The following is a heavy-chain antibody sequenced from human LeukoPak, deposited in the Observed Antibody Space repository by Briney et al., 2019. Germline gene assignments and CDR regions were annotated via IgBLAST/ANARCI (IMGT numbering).Heavy chain of an antibody. D-gene: IGHD3-10*01. Sequence: PSETLSLTCAVYGGSFSGYYWSWIRQPPGKGLEWIREINHSGSTNYNPSLKSRVTISVDTSKNQFSLKLSSVTAADTAVYYCARGRGDPVRFANRSFDYWGQGTLVTVSS. CDR1: GGSFSGYY. CDR2: INHSGST. J-gene: IGHJ4*02. V-gene: IGHV4-34*01. CDR3: ARGRGDPVRFANRSFDY.